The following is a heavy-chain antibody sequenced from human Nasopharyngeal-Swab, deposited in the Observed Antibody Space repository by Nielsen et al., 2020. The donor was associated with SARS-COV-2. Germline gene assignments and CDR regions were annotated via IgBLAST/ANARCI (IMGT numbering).Heavy chain of an antibody. CDR1: GFTFSSYG. J-gene: IGHJ4*02. V-gene: IGHV3-30*18. CDR2: ISYDGSNK. Sequence: GESLRLSCAASGFTFSSYGMHWVRQAPGKGLEWVAVISYDGSNKYYADSVKGRFTISRDNSKNTLYLQMNSLRAEDTAVYYCAKDHDRSIAAAGDYWGQGTLVTVSS. D-gene: IGHD6-13*01. CDR3: AKDHDRSIAAAGDY.